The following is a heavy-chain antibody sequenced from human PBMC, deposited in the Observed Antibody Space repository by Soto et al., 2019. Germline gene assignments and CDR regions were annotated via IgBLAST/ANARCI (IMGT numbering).Heavy chain of an antibody. CDR3: AGSPPGVAGRYHFAY. D-gene: IGHD2-2*02. Sequence: QVQLVESGGGVVQPGRSLRLSCVTSGFAFSNYGMHWVRQAPGKGLEWVALIWYDGSNKYYADSVKGRFTISRDNSKNTLYLQVDSLRAEDTAVYYCAGSPPGVAGRYHFAYWGQGTLVTVSS. CDR1: GFAFSNYG. CDR2: IWYDGSNK. V-gene: IGHV3-33*01. J-gene: IGHJ4*02.